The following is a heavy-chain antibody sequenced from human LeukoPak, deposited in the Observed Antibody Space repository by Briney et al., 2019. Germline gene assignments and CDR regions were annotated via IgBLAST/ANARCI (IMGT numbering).Heavy chain of an antibody. J-gene: IGHJ4*02. D-gene: IGHD2-15*01. CDR2: ISSSGSYI. V-gene: IGHV3-21*01. CDR3: ARDTGYCSGGSCYSGNY. CDR1: GFTFSDYS. Sequence: GGSLRLSCAASGFTFSDYSTNWVRQAPGKGLEWVSSISSSGSYIYYADSVKGRFTISRDNAKNSLYLQMNSLRAGDTAVYYCARDTGYCSGGSCYSGNYWGQGTLVTVSS.